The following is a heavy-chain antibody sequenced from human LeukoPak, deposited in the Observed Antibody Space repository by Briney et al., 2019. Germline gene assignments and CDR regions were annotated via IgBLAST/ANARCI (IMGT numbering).Heavy chain of an antibody. Sequence: PSETLSLTCAVSGYSISSSNWWGWIRQPPGKGLEWIGYIYYSGSTYYSPSLKSRVTMSVDTSKNQFSLKLSSVTAVDTAVYYCARVCAMRRPTCWFDYWGQGTLVTVSS. CDR3: ARVCAMRRPTCWFDY. J-gene: IGHJ4*02. CDR2: IYYSGST. D-gene: IGHD1-1*01. CDR1: GYSISSSNW. V-gene: IGHV4-28*03.